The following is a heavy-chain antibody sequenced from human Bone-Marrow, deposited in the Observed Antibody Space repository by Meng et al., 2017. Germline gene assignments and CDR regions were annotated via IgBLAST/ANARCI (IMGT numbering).Heavy chain of an antibody. CDR3: ARVFVGGSADY. CDR2: IYYSGST. V-gene: IGHV4-39*07. CDR1: GGSISSSSYY. J-gene: IGHJ4*02. D-gene: IGHD3-10*01. Sequence: GSLRLSCTVSGGSISSSSYYWGWIRQPPGKGLEWIGSIYYSGSTYYNPSLKSRVTIPVDTSKNQFSLKLSSVTAADTAVYYCARVFVGGSADYWGQGTLVTVSS.